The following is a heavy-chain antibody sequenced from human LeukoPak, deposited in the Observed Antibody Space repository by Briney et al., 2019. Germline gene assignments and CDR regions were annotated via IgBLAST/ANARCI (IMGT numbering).Heavy chain of an antibody. Sequence: GGSLRLSCAASGFTFSSSWMSWVRQAPGKGLEWVANIKQDGSEKYYVDSVKARFTISRDNAKNSLYLQMNSLRAEDTAVYFCARVVPPLYYFDYWGQGTLVTVSS. V-gene: IGHV3-7*01. D-gene: IGHD3-10*01. J-gene: IGHJ4*02. CDR3: ARVVPPLYYFDY. CDR2: IKQDGSEK. CDR1: GFTFSSSW.